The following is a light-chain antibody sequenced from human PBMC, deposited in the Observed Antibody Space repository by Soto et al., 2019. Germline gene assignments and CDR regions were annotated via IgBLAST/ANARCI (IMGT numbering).Light chain of an antibody. Sequence: DIQLTQSPSFLSASVGDRVTITCRASQGISSYLAWYQQKPGKAPKLLIYAASTLQSGVPSRFSGSGSGTEFTLTISSLQPEDFATYYCQQLNSYLVTFGGGTKVEI. J-gene: IGKJ4*01. CDR2: AAS. V-gene: IGKV1-9*01. CDR3: QQLNSYLVT. CDR1: QGISSY.